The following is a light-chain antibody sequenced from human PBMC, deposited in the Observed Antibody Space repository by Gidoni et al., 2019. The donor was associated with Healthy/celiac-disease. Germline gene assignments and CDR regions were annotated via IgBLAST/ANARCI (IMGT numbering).Light chain of an antibody. CDR1: QSVSSY. J-gene: IGKJ4*01. V-gene: IGKV3-11*01. CDR3: QQRSNWPRALT. CDR2: DAS. Sequence: EIVSTQSPATLSLSPGERATLSCRASQSVSSYLAWYQQKPGQAPRLLIYDASNRATGIPARFSGSGSGTDFTLTISSLEPEDFAVYYCQQRSNWPRALTFGGGTKVEIK.